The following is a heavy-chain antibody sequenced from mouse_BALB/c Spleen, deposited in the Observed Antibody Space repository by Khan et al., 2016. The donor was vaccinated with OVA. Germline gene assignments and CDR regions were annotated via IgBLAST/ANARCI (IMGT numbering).Heavy chain of an antibody. CDR2: INTYTGEP. J-gene: IGHJ1*01. V-gene: IGHV9-3-1*01. CDR1: GYTFTNYG. CDR3: RRVGSYWYLDV. Sequence: QIQLVQSGPELKKPGETVKISCKASGYTFTNYGMNWVKQAPGKALKWMGWINTYTGEPTYADDFKGRFAFSLETSASTAYLQINNLKNEDTATYFCRRVGSYWYLDVWGAGTTVTVSS. D-gene: IGHD1-1*02.